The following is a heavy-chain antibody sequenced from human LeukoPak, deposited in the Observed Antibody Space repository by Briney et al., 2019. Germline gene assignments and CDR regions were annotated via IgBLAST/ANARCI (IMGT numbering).Heavy chain of an antibody. V-gene: IGHV1-2*02. CDR1: GYTFTSYY. CDR2: INPNSGGT. J-gene: IGHJ5*02. Sequence: GASVKVSCKASGYTFTSYYMHWVRQAPGQGLEWMGWINPNSGGTNYAQKFQGRVTMTRDTSISTAYMELSRLRSDDTAVYYCARDLRPYYDFWSGISDDWFDPWGQGTLVTVSS. D-gene: IGHD3-3*01. CDR3: ARDLRPYYDFWSGISDDWFDP.